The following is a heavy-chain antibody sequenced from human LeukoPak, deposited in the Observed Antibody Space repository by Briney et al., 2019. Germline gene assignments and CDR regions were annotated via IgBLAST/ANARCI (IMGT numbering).Heavy chain of an antibody. Sequence: SETLSLTCAVYGGSFSGYYWSWIRQPPGKGLEWIGSIYHSGTTYCNPSLKSRVTISLDTSKNQFSLKLSSVTAADTAVYYCARAIYYYYYMDVWGKGTTVTVSS. CDR2: IYHSGTT. CDR3: ARAIYYYYYMDV. J-gene: IGHJ6*03. CDR1: GGSFSGYY. V-gene: IGHV4-34*01.